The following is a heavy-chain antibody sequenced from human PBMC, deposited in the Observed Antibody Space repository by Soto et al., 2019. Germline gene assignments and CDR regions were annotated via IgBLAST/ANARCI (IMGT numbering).Heavy chain of an antibody. D-gene: IGHD5-18*01. CDR2: ISYDGSNK. V-gene: IGHV3-30*18. J-gene: IGHJ6*02. CDR1: GFTFSSYG. Sequence: QVQLVESGGGVVQPGRSLRLSCAASGFTFSSYGMHWVRQAPGKGLEWVAVISYDGSNKYYADSVKGRFTISRDNSKNTLYLQMNSLRAEDTAVYCCAKAVQLWSYYYYGMDVWGQGTTVTVSS. CDR3: AKAVQLWSYYYYGMDV.